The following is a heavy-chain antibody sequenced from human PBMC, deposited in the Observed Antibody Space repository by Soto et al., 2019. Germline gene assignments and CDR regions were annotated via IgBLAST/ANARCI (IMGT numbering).Heavy chain of an antibody. CDR3: ARPAGSDDSSGYFALYYFDY. CDR2: IYYSGST. J-gene: IGHJ4*01. CDR1: GGSISSSSYY. Sequence: SETLSLTCTVSGGSISSSSYYWGWIRQPPGKGLEWIGSIYYSGSTYYNPSLKSRVTISVDTSKNQFSLKLSSVTAADTAVYYCARPAGSDDSSGYFALYYFDYWGQGTLVTVSS. D-gene: IGHD3-22*01. V-gene: IGHV4-39*01.